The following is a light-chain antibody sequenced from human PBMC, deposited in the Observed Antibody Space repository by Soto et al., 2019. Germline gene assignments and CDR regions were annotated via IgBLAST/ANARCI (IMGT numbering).Light chain of an antibody. CDR3: QQYYATPPYT. Sequence: DTVMTQSADSLAVFLGERATINCKSSQSVLYSSNNKNYLAWYQQKAGQPPKLLIYWASTRESGVPDRFSGSGSGTDFTLTISSLQAEDVAVYYCQQYYATPPYTFGQGTKLEIK. CDR1: QSVLYSSNNKNY. J-gene: IGKJ2*01. CDR2: WAS. V-gene: IGKV4-1*01.